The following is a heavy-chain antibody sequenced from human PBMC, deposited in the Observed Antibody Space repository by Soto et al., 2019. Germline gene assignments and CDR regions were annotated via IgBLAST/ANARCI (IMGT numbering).Heavy chain of an antibody. D-gene: IGHD2-15*01. Sequence: QVQLVQSGAEVKKPGASVKVSCKASGYTFTSYGISWVRQAPGQGVEWMGWISAYNGNTNYAQKLQGRVTMTTDTSTSTASMELRSLRSDDTAVYYCARDIEVVGGYYYYYYDMDVWGQGTTVTVSS. J-gene: IGHJ6*02. V-gene: IGHV1-18*01. CDR1: GYTFTSYG. CDR2: ISAYNGNT. CDR3: ARDIEVVGGYYYYYYDMDV.